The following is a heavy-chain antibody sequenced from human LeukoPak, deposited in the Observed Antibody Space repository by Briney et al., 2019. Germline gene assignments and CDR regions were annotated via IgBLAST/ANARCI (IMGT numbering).Heavy chain of an antibody. J-gene: IGHJ4*02. V-gene: IGHV4-59*08. D-gene: IGHD3-22*01. CDR2: IYYSGST. CDR1: GGSISSYY. Sequence: SETLSLTCTVSGGSISSYYWSWIRQPPGKGLEWIGYIYYSGSTNYNPSLKSRVTISVDTSKNQFSLKLSSVTAAATAVYYCARLAPYYYDSSGYYFDYWGQGTLVTVSS. CDR3: ARLAPYYYDSSGYYFDY.